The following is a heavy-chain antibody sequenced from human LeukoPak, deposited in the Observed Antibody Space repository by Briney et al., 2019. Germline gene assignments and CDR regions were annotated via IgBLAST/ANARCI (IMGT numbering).Heavy chain of an antibody. V-gene: IGHV3-30*03. CDR1: GFTLSNYG. D-gene: IGHD2-15*01. CDR3: VGWSDY. Sequence: GRALRLSLAASGFTLSNYGMHWVRPAPGKGLEWVAVISSHGSDKNYADSVKGRFTISRDNSKNTVSLQMNSLRAEDTAVYYCVGWSDYWGQGTLVTVSS. J-gene: IGHJ4*02. CDR2: ISSHGSDK.